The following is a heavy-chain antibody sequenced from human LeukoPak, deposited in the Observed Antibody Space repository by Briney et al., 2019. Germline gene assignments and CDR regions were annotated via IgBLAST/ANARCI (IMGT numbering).Heavy chain of an antibody. V-gene: IGHV1-18*01. Sequence: ASVKVSCKASGYTFTSYGISWVRQAPGQGLEWMGWISAYNGNTNYAQKLQGRVTMTTDTSTSTAYMELRSPRSDDTAVYYCARATHDYGDYDYYYYYMDVWGKGTTVTVSS. J-gene: IGHJ6*03. CDR3: ARATHDYGDYDYYYYYMDV. D-gene: IGHD4-17*01. CDR1: GYTFTSYG. CDR2: ISAYNGNT.